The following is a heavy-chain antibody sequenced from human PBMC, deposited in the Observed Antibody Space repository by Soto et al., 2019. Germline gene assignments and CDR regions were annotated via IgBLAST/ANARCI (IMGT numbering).Heavy chain of an antibody. CDR2: ISYDSSNN. Sequence: PGGSLRLSLTASGSTFSSYAMHGVRKSPGKGLEWMSVISYDSSNNYYAHSVKSRFTINRDNSKNTLYLQMNSLRAEDTALYYRARSSGWYGGNGYGIGVWGQGTTVTV. D-gene: IGHD6-19*01. CDR1: GSTFSSYA. CDR3: ARSSGWYGGNGYGIGV. J-gene: IGHJ6*02. V-gene: IGHV3-30-3*01.